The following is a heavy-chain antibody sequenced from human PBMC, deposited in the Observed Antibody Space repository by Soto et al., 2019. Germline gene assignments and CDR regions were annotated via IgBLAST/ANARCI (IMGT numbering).Heavy chain of an antibody. J-gene: IGHJ4*02. CDR3: ARDLAVAGPEDYFDY. Sequence: KVSCKASGYTFTSYAMHWVRQAPGQRLEWIGWSNAGNGNTKYSQEFQGRVTITRDTSASTAYMELSSLRSEDMAVYYCARDLAVAGPEDYFDYWGQGTLVTVSS. CDR2: SNAGNGNT. V-gene: IGHV1-3*02. CDR1: GYTFTSYA. D-gene: IGHD6-19*01.